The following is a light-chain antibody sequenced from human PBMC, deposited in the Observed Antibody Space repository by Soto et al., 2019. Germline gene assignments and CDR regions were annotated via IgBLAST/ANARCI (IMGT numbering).Light chain of an antibody. J-gene: IGKJ2*01. CDR3: KQYYSYPYT. CDR1: QGISSY. CDR2: AAS. Sequence: AIRMTQSPSSFSASTGDRVTITCRASQGISSYLAWYQQKQGQAPKLLIYAASTLQSGVPSRFSGSGSGTDFTLTISCLKSEDFATYFCKQYYSYPYTFGQGTKLEIK. V-gene: IGKV1-8*01.